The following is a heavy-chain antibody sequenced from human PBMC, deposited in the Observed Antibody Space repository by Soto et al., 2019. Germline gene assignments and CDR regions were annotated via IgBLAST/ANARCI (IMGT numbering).Heavy chain of an antibody. Sequence: SETLSLTCTVSGASISNYYWSWARQPPGKGLEWIAYIHYNGNTNYNPSLTSRVTMSLDTSKNQFSLKLPSVTAADTAVYYCASLPCQRSSESCTSCCDFGQWGQGTLVTVSS. CDR2: IHYNGNT. CDR3: ASLPCQRSSESCTSCCDFGQ. D-gene: IGHD2-2*01. J-gene: IGHJ4*02. V-gene: IGHV4-59*01. CDR1: GASISNYY.